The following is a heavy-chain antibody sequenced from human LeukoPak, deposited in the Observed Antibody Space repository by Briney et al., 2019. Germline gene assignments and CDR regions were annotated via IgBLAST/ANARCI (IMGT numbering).Heavy chain of an antibody. D-gene: IGHD3-10*01. CDR3: AKAMAPFYDYFDY. J-gene: IGHJ4*02. CDR1: GLTSSSYA. Sequence: VRSLRLSCAVSGLTSSSYAMSSVRRAPGPRLGWVSAVSGSGGSTYYADSVKGPFTISRDNSKNTLYLQMNSLRAEDTAVYYGAKAMAPFYDYFDYWGQGTLVTVSS. V-gene: IGHV3-23*01. CDR2: VSGSGGST.